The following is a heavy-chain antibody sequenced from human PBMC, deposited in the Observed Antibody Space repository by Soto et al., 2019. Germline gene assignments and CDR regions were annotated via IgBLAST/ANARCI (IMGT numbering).Heavy chain of an antibody. J-gene: IGHJ1*01. V-gene: IGHV1-69*01. CDR2: IMPIFGTA. D-gene: IGHD2-15*01. Sequence: SVKKSCRASGGTFSSYVISWGRQAPVQGLEWMGGIMPIFGTANYAQKFQDRVTLIADESTSTAYMELSSLRREDTAVYYCARGSRDCGGGSGFPLPTAEYFRHWGQGTLVTVSS. CDR3: ARGSRDCGGGSGFPLPTAEYFRH. CDR1: GGTFSSYV.